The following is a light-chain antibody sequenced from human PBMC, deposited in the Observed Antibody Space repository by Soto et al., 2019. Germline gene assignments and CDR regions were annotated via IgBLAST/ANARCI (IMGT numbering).Light chain of an antibody. V-gene: IGKV2-28*01. CDR3: MQALQTPNT. J-gene: IGKJ2*01. CDR1: QSLLHSNGYNY. Sequence: DIVMTQPPLSLPVTPGEPASISCRSSQSLLHSNGYNYLDWYLQRPGQSPQLLIYLGSTRASGVPDRFSGSGSGTDFTLQISRVEAEDVGVYYCMQALQTPNTFGQGTKLEIK. CDR2: LGS.